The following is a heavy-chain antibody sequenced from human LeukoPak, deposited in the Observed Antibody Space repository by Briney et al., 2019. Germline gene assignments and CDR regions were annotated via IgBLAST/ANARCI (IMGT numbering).Heavy chain of an antibody. Sequence: SETLSLTCAVYGGSFSGYYWSWIRQPPGKGLEWIGEINHSGSTNYNPSLKSRVTISVDTSKNQFSLKLSSVTAADTAVYYCARRLYYYDSSGYRGGFDYWGQGTLVTVSS. J-gene: IGHJ4*02. V-gene: IGHV4-34*01. D-gene: IGHD3-22*01. CDR1: GGSFSGYY. CDR3: ARRLYYYDSSGYRGGFDY. CDR2: INHSGST.